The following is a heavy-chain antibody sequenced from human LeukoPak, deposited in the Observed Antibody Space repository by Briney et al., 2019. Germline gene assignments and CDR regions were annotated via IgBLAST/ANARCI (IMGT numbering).Heavy chain of an antibody. D-gene: IGHD6-19*01. Sequence: SETLSLTCAVYGGSFSGYYWSWIRQPPGKGLEWIGEINHSGSTNYNPSLKSRVTISVDTSKNQFSLKLSSVTAADTAVYYCARHSSDWYAFDIWGQGTMVTVSS. J-gene: IGHJ3*02. CDR1: GGSFSGYY. CDR2: INHSGST. CDR3: ARHSSDWYAFDI. V-gene: IGHV4-34*01.